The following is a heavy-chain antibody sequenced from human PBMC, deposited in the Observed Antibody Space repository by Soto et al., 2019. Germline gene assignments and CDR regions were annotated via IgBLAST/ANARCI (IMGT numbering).Heavy chain of an antibody. CDR3: AKPLSGQWLVLAEYFQH. D-gene: IGHD6-19*01. Sequence: GGSLRLSCAVSGFTFSSYGMHWFRPAPGKGLEWVAVISYDGSNKSYADSVKGRFTSSRDNSKNTLYLQMNSLRAEDTAVYYCAKPLSGQWLVLAEYFQHWGQGTLVTVSS. J-gene: IGHJ1*01. CDR1: GFTFSSYG. CDR2: ISYDGSNK. V-gene: IGHV3-30*18.